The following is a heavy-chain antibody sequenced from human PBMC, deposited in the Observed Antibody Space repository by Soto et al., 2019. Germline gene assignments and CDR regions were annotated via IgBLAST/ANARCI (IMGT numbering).Heavy chain of an antibody. CDR1: GYTFSNFW. Sequence: GESLKISCQCSGYTFSNFWIGWVRQLPGKGLEWMGIIYPGDHGTRYSPSFHGKVTISADKSINTAYLQWNSLEASDTAFYFCARSPRSSPYFDYWDQGALVTVSS. V-gene: IGHV5-51*01. D-gene: IGHD6-13*01. J-gene: IGHJ4*02. CDR3: ARSPRSSPYFDY. CDR2: IYPGDHGT.